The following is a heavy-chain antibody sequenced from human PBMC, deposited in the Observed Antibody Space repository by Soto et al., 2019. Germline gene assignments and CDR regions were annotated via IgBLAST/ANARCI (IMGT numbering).Heavy chain of an antibody. CDR2: INQSGFT. CDR3: ARFPFDRSSWINPRYFDY. D-gene: IGHD6-13*01. J-gene: IGHJ4*02. V-gene: IGHV4-34*01. Sequence: QVQLQQWGAGLLRPAETLSLTCAVYGGSFSGYYWTWIRQPPGKGLEWIGEINQSGFTSYNPSLESRVIMSVDTSKNQFSLRLSSVTAADTAVYYCARFPFDRSSWINPRYFDYWGQGTLVTVSS. CDR1: GGSFSGYY.